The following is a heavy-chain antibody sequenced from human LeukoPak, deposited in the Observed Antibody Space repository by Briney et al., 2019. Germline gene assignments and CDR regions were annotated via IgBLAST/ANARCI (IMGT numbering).Heavy chain of an antibody. D-gene: IGHD2/OR15-2a*01. V-gene: IGHV4-59*11. CDR1: GGFLNNHY. CDR3: ARDTSYTSETCCNDYFDS. CDR2: ISHTGNT. Sequence: SETLSLTCTVSGGFLNNHYWSWVRQPPGKALEWIGYISHTGNTRSHPSLKSRVTISVDTSKNQFSLKLGSVTAADTAVYYCARDTSYTSETCCNDYFDSWGQGTLVTVSS. J-gene: IGHJ4*02.